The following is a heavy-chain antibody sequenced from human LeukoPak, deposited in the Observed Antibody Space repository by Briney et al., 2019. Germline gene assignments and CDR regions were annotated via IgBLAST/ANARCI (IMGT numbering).Heavy chain of an antibody. V-gene: IGHV3-33*05. D-gene: IGHD6-13*01. Sequence: PGGSLRLSCLVSGVSLSSYGMHWVRQAPGKGLEWLAWLPYDGSYNLTAASLKGRFAISRDNSKNTLYLQMNSLRAEDTAVYYYARLSSSLVGSQFDPWGQGTLVTVSS. CDR2: LPYDGSYN. CDR3: ARLSSSLVGSQFDP. CDR1: GVSLSSYG. J-gene: IGHJ5*02.